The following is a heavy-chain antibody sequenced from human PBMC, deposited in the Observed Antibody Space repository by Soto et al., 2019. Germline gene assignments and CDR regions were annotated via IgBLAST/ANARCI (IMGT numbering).Heavy chain of an antibody. CDR1: GFTFSSYW. V-gene: IGHV3-7*01. CDR2: IKQDGSEK. J-gene: IGHJ4*02. Sequence: HPGGSLRLSCAASGFTFSSYWMSWVRQAPGKGLEWVANIKQDGSEKYYVDSVKGRFTISRDNAKNSLYLQMNSLRAEDTAVYYCAKWLPDQSHDYWGQGTLVTVSS. D-gene: IGHD3-22*01. CDR3: AKWLPDQSHDY.